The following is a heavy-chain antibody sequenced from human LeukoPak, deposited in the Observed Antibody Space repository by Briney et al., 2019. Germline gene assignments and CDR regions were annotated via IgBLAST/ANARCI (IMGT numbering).Heavy chain of an antibody. V-gene: IGHV4-34*01. CDR3: ARGFGDYGANGGEEYDY. J-gene: IGHJ4*02. CDR2: INHSGST. CDR1: GGSFSGYY. Sequence: SEALSLTCAVYGGSFSGYYWSWIRQPPGKGLEWIGEINHSGSTNYNASLKSGVTISVDTSKNLFSLKLSSVTAADTSVYYCARGFGDYGANGGEEYDYWGQGTLVTVSS. D-gene: IGHD4-17*01.